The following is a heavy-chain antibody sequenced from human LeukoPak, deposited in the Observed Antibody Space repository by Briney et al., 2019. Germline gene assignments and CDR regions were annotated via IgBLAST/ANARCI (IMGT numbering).Heavy chain of an antibody. D-gene: IGHD5-24*01. CDR1: GFTFSSYA. CDR3: AKMGEMATIKVPGTGVDY. Sequence: GGSLRLSCAASGFTFSSYAMSWVRQAPGKGLEWVSAISGSGGSTYYADSVKGRFTISRDNSKNTLYLQMNSLRAEDTAVYYCAKMGEMATIKVPGTGVDYWGQGTLVIVSS. V-gene: IGHV3-23*01. J-gene: IGHJ4*02. CDR2: ISGSGGST.